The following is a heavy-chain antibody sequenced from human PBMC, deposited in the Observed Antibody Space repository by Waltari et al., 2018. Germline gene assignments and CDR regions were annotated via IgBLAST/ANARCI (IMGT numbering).Heavy chain of an antibody. D-gene: IGHD3-22*01. CDR2: MKSGGKT. CDR3: AKGLEDPGGGYHFYFDS. J-gene: IGHJ4*02. Sequence: EVQLLESGGGLVQPGGSLSLTCSASGSTFGRHAMTWVRQAPGEGLEWVSGMKSGGKTHYPDSVKGRFTVSRDNSKNALYLQMDILRADDTAIYFCAKGLEDPGGGYHFYFDSWGQGTLVAVSS. CDR1: GSTFGRHA. V-gene: IGHV3-23*01.